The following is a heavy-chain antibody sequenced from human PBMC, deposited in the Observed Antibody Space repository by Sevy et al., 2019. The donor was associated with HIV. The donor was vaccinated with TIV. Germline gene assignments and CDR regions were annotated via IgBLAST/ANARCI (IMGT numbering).Heavy chain of an antibody. CDR2: ISWDGGST. CDR1: GFTFDDHT. Sequence: GGSLRLSCAASGFTFDDHTMHWVRQPPGKGLEWVSHISWDGGSTYYADSVKGRFTISRDNSKNSLFLQMNSLGAEDAALVYCSKGMGSEGGGAYYFDYWGQGTLVTVSS. D-gene: IGHD1-26*01. CDR3: SKGMGSEGGGAYYFDY. V-gene: IGHV3-43*01. J-gene: IGHJ4*02.